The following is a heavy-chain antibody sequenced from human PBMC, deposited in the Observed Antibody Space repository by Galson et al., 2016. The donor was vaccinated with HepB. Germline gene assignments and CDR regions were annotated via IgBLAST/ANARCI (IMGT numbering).Heavy chain of an antibody. V-gene: IGHV3-23*01. Sequence: SLRLSCAASGFTFSSDDMTWVRQAPGKGLEWVSTISGDAGSTYYTDSVKGRFTISRDNSKNTVYLQMHSLRAADTAVYYCAKPYYYDSDDYPWAFFDDWGQGTLVTVSS. CDR2: ISGDAGST. CDR1: GFTFSSDD. CDR3: AKPYYYDSDDYPWAFFDD. D-gene: IGHD3-22*01. J-gene: IGHJ4*02.